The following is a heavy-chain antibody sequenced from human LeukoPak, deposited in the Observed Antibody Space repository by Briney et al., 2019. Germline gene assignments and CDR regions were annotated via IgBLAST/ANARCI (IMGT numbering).Heavy chain of an antibody. CDR1: GFTFDDYA. CDR3: AKRRGAVAGLNFDF. CDR2: ISWNCGSI. V-gene: IGHV3-9*01. J-gene: IGHJ4*02. D-gene: IGHD6-19*01. Sequence: PGGSLRLSCAASGFTFDDYAMHWVRQAPGTGLEWVSGISWNCGSIGYADSVKGRFTISRDNSKNTLDLQMNGLRAEDTAVYFCAKRRGAVAGLNFDFWGQRTLGTVSS.